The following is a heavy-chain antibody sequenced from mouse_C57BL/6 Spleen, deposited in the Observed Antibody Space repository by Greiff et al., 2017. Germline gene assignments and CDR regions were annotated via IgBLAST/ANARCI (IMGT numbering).Heavy chain of an antibody. V-gene: IGHV5-17*01. CDR1: GFTFSDYG. J-gene: IGHJ3*01. Sequence: EVKLMESGGGLVKPGGSLKLSCAASGFTFSDYGMHWVRQAPEKGLEWVAYISSGSSTIYYADTVKGRFTISRDNAKNTLFLHMTSLRSEDTAMYYCADSFDWGQGTLVTVSA. CDR3: ADSFD. CDR2: ISSGSSTI.